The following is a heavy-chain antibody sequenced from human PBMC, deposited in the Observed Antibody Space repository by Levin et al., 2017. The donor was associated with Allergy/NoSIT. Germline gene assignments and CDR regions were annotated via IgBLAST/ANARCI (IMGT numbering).Heavy chain of an antibody. CDR3: ARDLRSTTVVVPGSETDY. D-gene: IGHD2-15*01. V-gene: IGHV3-11*01. CDR2: ITNSGGNI. J-gene: IGHJ4*02. Sequence: GESLKISCAASGFTFSDYYMGWIRQAPGKGLEWISYITNSGGNIYYSDSVKGRFTISRDNAKNSLYLQMNSLRAEDTAVYYCARDLRSTTVVVPGSETDYWGQGTLVTVSS. CDR1: GFTFSDYY.